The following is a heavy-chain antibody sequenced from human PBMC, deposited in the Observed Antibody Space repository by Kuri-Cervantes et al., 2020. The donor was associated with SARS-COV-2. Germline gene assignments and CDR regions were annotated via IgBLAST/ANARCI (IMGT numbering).Heavy chain of an antibody. J-gene: IGHJ4*02. Sequence: GGSLRLSCAASGFTFSGHWIHWVRQAPGKGLVWVSRINPDGSYTNNADSVKGRFTLSRDNAKNMLFLQMNSLRAEDTAVYYCARDNCSGGSCYSPRSDDWVYFDYWGQGTLVTVSS. CDR2: INPDGSYT. D-gene: IGHD2-15*01. CDR1: GFTFSGHW. CDR3: ARDNCSGGSCYSPRSDDWVYFDY. V-gene: IGHV3-74*01.